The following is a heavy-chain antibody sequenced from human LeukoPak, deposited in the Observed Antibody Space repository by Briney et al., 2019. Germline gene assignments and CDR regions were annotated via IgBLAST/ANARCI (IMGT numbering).Heavy chain of an antibody. Sequence: GGSLRLSCAASGLTFSNYAMSWVRQAPGKGLEWVSGISDSGGSTYYADSVKGRFIISRDNSKNTLYLQMNSLRAEDTAVYYCAKEGSSQTSRIAVAGDTDYWGQGTLVTVSS. CDR2: ISDSGGST. D-gene: IGHD6-19*01. V-gene: IGHV3-23*01. CDR1: GLTFSNYA. CDR3: AKEGSSQTSRIAVAGDTDY. J-gene: IGHJ4*02.